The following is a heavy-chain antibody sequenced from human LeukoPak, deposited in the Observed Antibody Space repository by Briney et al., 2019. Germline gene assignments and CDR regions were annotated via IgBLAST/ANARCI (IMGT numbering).Heavy chain of an antibody. CDR2: IYYTGST. CDR3: ARNLIPEQLVLNF. J-gene: IGHJ4*02. V-gene: IGHV4-59*01. D-gene: IGHD6-13*01. Sequence: SETLSLTCTVSGGSISSYYWNWIRQAPGKGLEWIGYIYYTGSTNKNPSLKSRVTMSVDTSKNQFSLNLKSVTPEDTAVYYCARNLIPEQLVLNFWGQGILVTVSS. CDR1: GGSISSYY.